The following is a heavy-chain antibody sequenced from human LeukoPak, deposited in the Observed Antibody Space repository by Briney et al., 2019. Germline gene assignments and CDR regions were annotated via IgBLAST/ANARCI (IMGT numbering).Heavy chain of an antibody. CDR2: INSDASDT. CDR3: ARICSSTDCLIPD. V-gene: IGHV3-74*01. CDR1: GFTFSRHW. D-gene: IGHD2-2*01. Sequence: GGSLRLSCAASGFTFSRHWMHWVRQAPGKGLVWISRINSDASDTNYANFVKGRFTISRDNAKNTVYLQINSLRDEDTAVYYCARICSSTDCLIPDWGQGTLVTVSS. J-gene: IGHJ4*02.